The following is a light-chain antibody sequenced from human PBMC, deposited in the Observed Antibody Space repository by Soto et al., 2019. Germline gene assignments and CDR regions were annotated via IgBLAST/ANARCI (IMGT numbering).Light chain of an antibody. V-gene: IGKV3-20*01. Sequence: EIVLTQSPGTLSLSPGARATLSGRASQSISSSYLAWYQQKPGQAPRLRIYGASSRATGIPDRFSGSGSGTDFTLTISRLEPEDFAVYYCQQYGSSPGTFGQGTKVEIK. J-gene: IGKJ1*01. CDR3: QQYGSSPGT. CDR1: QSISSSY. CDR2: GAS.